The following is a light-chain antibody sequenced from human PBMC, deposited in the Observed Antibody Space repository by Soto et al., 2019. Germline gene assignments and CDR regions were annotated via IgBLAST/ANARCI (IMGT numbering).Light chain of an antibody. J-gene: IGKJ1*01. V-gene: IGKV3-20*01. CDR3: QQYYNIPKT. CDR1: QSVSSSY. CDR2: GAS. Sequence: EIVLTQSPGTLSLSPGERATLSCRASQSVSSSYLAWYQQKPGQSPRLLIYGASSRATGIPDRFSGSGSGTDFTLTISSLQAEDVAVYYCQQYYNIPKTFGQGTKVDI.